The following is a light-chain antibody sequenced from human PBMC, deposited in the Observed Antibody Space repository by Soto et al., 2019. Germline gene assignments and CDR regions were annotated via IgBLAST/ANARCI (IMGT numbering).Light chain of an antibody. CDR1: ESLFGF. Sequence: EIVLTQSPATLSVSPGDRVTLSCRASESLFGFLALYQQKPGQSPRLLIYGGSTRATGIPARFSGSGSATDFTLTISSLQSEDFAVYFCQSYNDWPFASGLGTKLEI. CDR3: QSYNDWPFA. CDR2: GGS. J-gene: IGKJ2*01. V-gene: IGKV3-15*01.